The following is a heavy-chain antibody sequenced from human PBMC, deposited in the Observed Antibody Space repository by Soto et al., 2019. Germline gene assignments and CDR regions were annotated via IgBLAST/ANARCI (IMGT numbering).Heavy chain of an antibody. D-gene: IGHD3-10*01. J-gene: IGHJ5*02. CDR3: ARAATYGSRSYAWFDP. Sequence: SETLSLTCTVFGGSISSRLYYWAWIRQPPGKGLEWFGNIYFSGSTYYNPSLRSRVSISVDTSNKQCSLKLSSVTAADTAVYYCARAATYGSRSYAWFDPWGQGTLVAVYS. V-gene: IGHV4-39*07. CDR2: IYFSGST. CDR1: GGSISSRLYY.